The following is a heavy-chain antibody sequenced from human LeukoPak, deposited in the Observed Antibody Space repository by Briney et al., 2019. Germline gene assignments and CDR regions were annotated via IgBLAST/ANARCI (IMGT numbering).Heavy chain of an antibody. V-gene: IGHV3-30-3*01. D-gene: IGHD7-27*01. CDR2: ISYDGSNK. CDR3: ARDGQLGTLPFDY. J-gene: IGHJ4*02. CDR1: GFTFSSYA. Sequence: GGSLRLSCAASGFTFSSYAMHWVRQAPGKGLEWVAVISYDGSNKYYADSVKGRFTISRDNSKNTLYLQMNSLRAEDTAVYYCARDGQLGTLPFDYWGQGTLVTVSS.